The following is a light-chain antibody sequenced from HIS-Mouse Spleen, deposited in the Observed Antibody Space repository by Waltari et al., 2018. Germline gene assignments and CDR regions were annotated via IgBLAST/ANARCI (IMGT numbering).Light chain of an antibody. J-gene: IGLJ2*01. CDR3: YSTDSSGNHRV. CDR1: ALPKKY. CDR2: EDS. Sequence: SYGLTQPPPVSVSPGQTARSPCSGDALPKKYAYWYQQMSGQAPVLVIYEDSKRPTGIPQRFSGSSSGTMATLTISGAQVEDEADYYCYSTDSSGNHRVFGGGTKLTVL. V-gene: IGLV3-10*01.